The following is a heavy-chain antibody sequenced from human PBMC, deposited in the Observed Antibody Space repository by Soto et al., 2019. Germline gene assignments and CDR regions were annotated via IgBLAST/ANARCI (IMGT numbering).Heavy chain of an antibody. V-gene: IGHV3-49*04. CDR2: IRSKAYGGTT. CDR3: TINWNDGVFDY. Sequence: AGGSLRLSCTASGFTFGDYAMSWVRQAPGKGLEWVGFIRSKAYGGTTEYAASVKGRFTISRDDSKSIAYLQMNSLKTEDTAVYYCTINWNDGVFDYWGQGTLVTVSS. D-gene: IGHD1-20*01. CDR1: GFTFGDYA. J-gene: IGHJ4*02.